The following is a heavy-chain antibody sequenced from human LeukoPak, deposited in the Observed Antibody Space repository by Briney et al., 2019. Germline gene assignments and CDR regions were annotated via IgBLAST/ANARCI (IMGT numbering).Heavy chain of an antibody. J-gene: IGHJ5*01. CDR3: AKGVWAPRFDS. Sequence: SETLSLTCAVSGGSISSSNWWSWVRQPPGKGLEWIGEINHSGSITYNPSLKSRVTISAEKSKSQFPLRLTSVTAADTAVYYCAKGVWAPRFDSWGQGTLVTVSS. CDR1: GGSISSSNW. CDR2: INHSGSI. D-gene: IGHD7-27*01. V-gene: IGHV4-4*02.